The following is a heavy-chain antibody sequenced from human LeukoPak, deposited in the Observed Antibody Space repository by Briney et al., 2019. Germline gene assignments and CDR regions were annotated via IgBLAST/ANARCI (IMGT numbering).Heavy chain of an antibody. CDR2: ITSSSTFI. CDR1: GFIFSSYS. D-gene: IGHD1-7*01. CDR3: ARSDGRQNYDSYYYYMDV. V-gene: IGHV3-21*01. J-gene: IGHJ6*03. Sequence: GGSLRLSCAASGFIFSSYSMNWVRQSPGKGLEWVSSITSSSTFIYYADSVKGRFTVSRDNAKNSLYLQMNSLRVEDTAVYYCARSDGRQNYDSYYYYMDVWGKGTTATVSS.